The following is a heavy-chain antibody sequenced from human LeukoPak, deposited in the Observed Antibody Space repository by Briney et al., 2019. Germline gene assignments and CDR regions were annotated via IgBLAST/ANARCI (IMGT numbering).Heavy chain of an antibody. Sequence: GSLRLSCAASGLTFSGSAMHWVRQASGKGLEWVGRIRSKANSYATAYAASVKGRFTISRDDSKNTAYLQMNGLKTEDTAVYYCTRSDGGFDYWGQGTLVTVSS. CDR2: IRSKANSYAT. CDR3: TRSDGGFDY. V-gene: IGHV3-73*01. J-gene: IGHJ4*02. D-gene: IGHD4-23*01. CDR1: GLTFSGSA.